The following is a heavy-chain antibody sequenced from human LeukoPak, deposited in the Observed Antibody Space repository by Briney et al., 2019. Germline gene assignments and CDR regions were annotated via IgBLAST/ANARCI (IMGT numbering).Heavy chain of an antibody. J-gene: IGHJ4*02. CDR3: AKDRGITMIVVVRYYFDY. CDR1: GFTFSSYA. CDR2: ISGSGGST. Sequence: PGGSLRLSCAASGFTFSSYAMSWVRQAPGKGLEWVSAISGSGGSTYYADSVKGRFTISRDNSKNTLYLQMNSLRAEDTAVYYCAKDRGITMIVVVRYYFDYWGQGTLVTVSS. D-gene: IGHD3-22*01. V-gene: IGHV3-23*01.